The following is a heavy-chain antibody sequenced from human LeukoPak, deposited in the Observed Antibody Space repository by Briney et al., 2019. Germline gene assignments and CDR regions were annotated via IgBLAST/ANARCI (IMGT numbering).Heavy chain of an antibody. Sequence: SETLSLTCSVSGDSVTSYYWNWIRQPPGKGLEWIGYTHHSGSTKYNPPLKSRVTTSVDTSKNQFSLKLSSVTAADTAVYYCARALPPSSSSVYYYYYMDVWGKGTTVTVSS. D-gene: IGHD6-6*01. CDR2: THHSGST. V-gene: IGHV4-59*02. CDR1: GDSVTSYY. J-gene: IGHJ6*03. CDR3: ARALPPSSSSVYYYYYMDV.